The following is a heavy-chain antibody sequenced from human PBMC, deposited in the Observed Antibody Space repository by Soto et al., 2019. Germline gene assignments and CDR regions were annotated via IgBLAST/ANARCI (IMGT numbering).Heavy chain of an antibody. CDR2: IYPGDSDT. D-gene: IGHD2-15*01. Sequence: GESLKISCKGPGYSFTSYWIGWVRQMPGKGLEWMGIIYPGDSDTRYSPSFQGQVTISADKSISTAYLQWSSLKASDTAMYYCARLRYCSGGSCYQGGFYYYGMDVWGQGTTVTVSS. J-gene: IGHJ6*02. CDR3: ARLRYCSGGSCYQGGFYYYGMDV. CDR1: GYSFTSYW. V-gene: IGHV5-51*01.